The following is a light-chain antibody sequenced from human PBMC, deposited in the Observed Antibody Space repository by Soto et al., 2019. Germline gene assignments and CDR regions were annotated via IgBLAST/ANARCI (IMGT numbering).Light chain of an antibody. J-gene: IGLJ1*01. Sequence: QSARTQPASGSVSLWQSTTTSCTGTSSDVGGYNYVSWYQQHPGKAPKLMIYDVSNRPSGVSNRFSGSKSGNTASLTISGLQAEDEADYYCSSYTSSSTPFYVFGTGTKVTVL. CDR3: SSYTSSSTPFYV. V-gene: IGLV2-14*01. CDR1: SSDVGGYNY. CDR2: DVS.